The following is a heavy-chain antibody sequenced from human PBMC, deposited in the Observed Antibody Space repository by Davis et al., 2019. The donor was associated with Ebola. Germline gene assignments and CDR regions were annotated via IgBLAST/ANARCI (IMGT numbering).Heavy chain of an antibody. CDR2: SSHRGST. Sequence: PSETLSLTCAVYGGSFSTYYWNWIRQPPGKGLEWIGESSHRGSTNYNPSLKTRVTMSVDTSKNQFSLKLSSVTAADTAVYYCARGLIAARYYYMDVWGKGTTVTVSS. CDR1: GGSFSTYY. D-gene: IGHD6-6*01. CDR3: ARGLIAARYYYMDV. J-gene: IGHJ6*03. V-gene: IGHV4-34*01.